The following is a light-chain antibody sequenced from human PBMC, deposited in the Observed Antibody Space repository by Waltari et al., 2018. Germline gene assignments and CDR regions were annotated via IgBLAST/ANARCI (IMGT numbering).Light chain of an antibody. CDR3: LQRSNWPLT. J-gene: IGKJ4*01. CDR2: GAS. V-gene: IGKV3-15*01. Sequence: EIVMTQSPATLSLSPGERATLSCRASQSVSSSLAWYQQKPGQAPRLLIYGASSRATGIPDRFSGSGSGTGFTLTISGLEPEDVAVYYCLQRSNWPLTFGGGTKVEIK. CDR1: QSVSSS.